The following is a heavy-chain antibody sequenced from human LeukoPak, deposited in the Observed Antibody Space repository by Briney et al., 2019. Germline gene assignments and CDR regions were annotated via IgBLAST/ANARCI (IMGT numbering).Heavy chain of an antibody. D-gene: IGHD6-19*01. CDR2: ISSSGSTI. CDR1: GFTFSDYY. Sequence: GGSLRLSCAAPGFTFSDYYMSWIRQAPGKGLEWVSYISSSGSTIYYADSVKGRFTISRDNAKKSLYLQMNSLRAEDTAVYYCAREGSGWRYYYYYYMDVWGKGTTVTVSS. CDR3: AREGSGWRYYYYYYMDV. V-gene: IGHV3-11*01. J-gene: IGHJ6*03.